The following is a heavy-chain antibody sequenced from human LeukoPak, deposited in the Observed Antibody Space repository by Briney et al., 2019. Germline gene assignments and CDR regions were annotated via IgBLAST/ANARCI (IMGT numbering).Heavy chain of an antibody. D-gene: IGHD6-6*01. CDR1: GGSFSGYY. CDR2: INHSGST. J-gene: IGHJ6*03. CDR3: ARARIAARRGGYYYYMDV. Sequence: SETLSFTCAVYGGSFSGYYWSWIRQPPGKGLEWIGEINHSGSTNYNPSLKSRVTISVDTSKNQFSLKLSSVTAADTAVYYCARARIAARRGGYYYYMDVWGKGTTVSVCS. V-gene: IGHV4-34*01.